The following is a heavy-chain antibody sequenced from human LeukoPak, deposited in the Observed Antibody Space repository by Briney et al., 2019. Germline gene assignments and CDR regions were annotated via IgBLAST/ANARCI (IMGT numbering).Heavy chain of an antibody. D-gene: IGHD6-19*01. V-gene: IGHV3-23*01. CDR3: AKGFEEAGIAVATY. J-gene: IGHJ4*02. Sequence: GGSLRLSCAASGFTFSNHAMSWVRQAPGKGLEWVSAISSSGGSTYFADSVKGRFTISRDNSKSTLYLQMNSLRAEDTAVYYCAKGFEEAGIAVATYWGQGTLVTVSS. CDR2: ISSSGGST. CDR1: GFTFSNHA.